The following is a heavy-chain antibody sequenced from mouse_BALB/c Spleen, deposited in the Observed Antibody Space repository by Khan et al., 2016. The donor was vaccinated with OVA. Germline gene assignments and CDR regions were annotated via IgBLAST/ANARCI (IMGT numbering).Heavy chain of an antibody. D-gene: IGHD1-1*01. CDR3: ARIYGSDFDY. CDR2: INPHIGET. Sequence: VQLKQSGPELVKPGASVKISCKASGYSFTGYFMNWVMQSHGKNLEWIGRINPHIGETFYNQKFKGKATLTVDESSSTAHMELRSLASEDSAVYYCARIYGSDFDYWGQGTTLTVSS. J-gene: IGHJ2*01. CDR1: GYSFTGYF. V-gene: IGHV1-20*02.